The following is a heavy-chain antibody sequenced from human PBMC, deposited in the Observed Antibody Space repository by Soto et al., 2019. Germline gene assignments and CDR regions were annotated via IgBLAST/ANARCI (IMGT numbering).Heavy chain of an antibody. Sequence: PGCSLRVSCKFSGYSFTSYWIGWVRQMPGKGLEWMGIIYPGDSDTRYSPSFQGQVTISADKSISTAYLQWSSLKASDTDMYYCARREDGSGGRCYPAMDVWGQGTKVTVYS. J-gene: IGHJ6*02. CDR1: GYSFTSYW. CDR3: ARREDGSGGRCYPAMDV. CDR2: IYPGDSDT. V-gene: IGHV5-51*01. D-gene: IGHD2-15*01.